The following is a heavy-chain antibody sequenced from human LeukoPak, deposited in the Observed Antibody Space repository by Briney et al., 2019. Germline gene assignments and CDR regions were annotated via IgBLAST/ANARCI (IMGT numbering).Heavy chain of an antibody. CDR2: INHSGST. Sequence: TSETLSLTCAVYGGSFSGYYWSWIRQPPGKGLEWIGEINHSGSTNYYPSLKSRVTISVDTSKNQFSLKLSSVTAADTAVYYCARHLRCSSTSCYAQRGAYYYYMDVWGKGTTVTISS. CDR1: GGSFSGYY. J-gene: IGHJ6*03. CDR3: ARHLRCSSTSCYAQRGAYYYYMDV. D-gene: IGHD2-2*01. V-gene: IGHV4-34*01.